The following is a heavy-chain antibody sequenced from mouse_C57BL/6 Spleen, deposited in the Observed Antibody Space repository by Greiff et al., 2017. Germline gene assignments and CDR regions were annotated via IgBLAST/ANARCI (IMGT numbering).Heavy chain of an antibody. CDR2: IDPSDSYT. D-gene: IGHD2-4*01. V-gene: IGHV1-69*01. CDR3: ARGGDDYDVAWFAY. Sequence: QVQLQQPGAELVMPGASVKLSCKASGYTFPSSWMHWVKQRPGQGLEWIGEIDPSDSYTNYNQKFKGKSTLTVDKSSSTAYMQLSSLTSEDSAVYYCARGGDDYDVAWFAYWGQGTLVTVSA. J-gene: IGHJ3*01. CDR1: GYTFPSSW.